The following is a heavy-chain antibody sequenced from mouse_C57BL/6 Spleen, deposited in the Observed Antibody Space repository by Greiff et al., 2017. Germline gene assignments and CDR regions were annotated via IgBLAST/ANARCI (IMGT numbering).Heavy chain of an antibody. Sequence: EVKLVESGGDLVKPGGSLKLSCAASGFTFSSYGMSWVRQTPDQRLEWVATISSGGSYTYYPDSVKGRFTISRDNAKNTLYLQMSSLKSEDTAMYYCARHDGYFDYWGQGTTLTVSS. J-gene: IGHJ2*01. CDR3: ARHDGYFDY. D-gene: IGHD2-3*01. CDR2: ISSGGSYT. V-gene: IGHV5-6*01. CDR1: GFTFSSYG.